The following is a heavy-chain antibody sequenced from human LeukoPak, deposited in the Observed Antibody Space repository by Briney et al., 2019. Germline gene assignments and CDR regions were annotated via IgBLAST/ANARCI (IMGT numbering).Heavy chain of an antibody. Sequence: PSETLSLTCTVSGDSLTSGSYYWGWIRQPPGRGLEWIGYVYYSGSTNYNPSLKSRVTMSVDTSENQFSLMLISVTAADTAVYYCARGYSSSWYPSAFDIWGQGTMVTVSS. CDR3: ARGYSSSWYPSAFDI. J-gene: IGHJ3*02. D-gene: IGHD6-13*01. CDR2: VYYSGST. CDR1: GDSLTSGSYY. V-gene: IGHV4-61*01.